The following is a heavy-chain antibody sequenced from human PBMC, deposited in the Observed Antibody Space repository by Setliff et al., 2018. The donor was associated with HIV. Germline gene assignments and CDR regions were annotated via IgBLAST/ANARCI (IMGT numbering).Heavy chain of an antibody. CDR2: IYYNGGT. CDR1: GGSITGYY. V-gene: IGHV4-59*01. J-gene: IGHJ4*02. Sequence: SETLSLTCTVSGGSITGYYWSWIRQPPGKGMEWIGYIYYNGGTNYNPSLKSRVTMLVETSENHFTLKLTSVTAADTAMYYCTRGIGGIGYYPDYWGQGTLVTVSS. CDR3: TRGIGGIGYYPDY. D-gene: IGHD3-22*01.